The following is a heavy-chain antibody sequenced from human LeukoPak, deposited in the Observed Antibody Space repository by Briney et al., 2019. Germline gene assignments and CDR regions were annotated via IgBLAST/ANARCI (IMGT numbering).Heavy chain of an antibody. Sequence: SETLSLTCAVYGVSFSGYYWSWIRQPPGKGLEWIGEINHIGSTNYNPSLKSRVTISVDTSKNQFSLKLSSVTAADTAVYYCARLYSSGWQPPDYWGQGTLVTVSS. CDR1: GVSFSGYY. CDR3: ARLYSSGWQPPDY. CDR2: INHIGST. V-gene: IGHV4-34*01. J-gene: IGHJ4*02. D-gene: IGHD6-19*01.